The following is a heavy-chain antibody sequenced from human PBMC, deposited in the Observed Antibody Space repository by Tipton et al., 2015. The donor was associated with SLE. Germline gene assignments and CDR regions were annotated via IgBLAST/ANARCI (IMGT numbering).Heavy chain of an antibody. Sequence: GSLRLSCAVSGFTVSSNHISWVRQAPAKGLEWVSIIYAGDGGTNYADSVKGRFIISRDNLKNTLYLQMNSLRAEDTAVYYCARVRAGLWYFDYWGQGTLVTVSS. CDR3: ARVRAGLWYFDY. V-gene: IGHV3-66*01. CDR1: GFTVSSNH. J-gene: IGHJ4*02. CDR2: IYAGDGGT. D-gene: IGHD2-21*01.